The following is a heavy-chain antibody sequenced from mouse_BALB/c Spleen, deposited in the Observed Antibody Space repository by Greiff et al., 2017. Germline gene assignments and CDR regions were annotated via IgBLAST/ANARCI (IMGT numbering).Heavy chain of an antibody. CDR3: SRRGKYPFAY. V-gene: IGHV1-83*01. D-gene: IGHD5-1*01. J-gene: IGHJ3*01. CDR2: IYPGSGST. CDR1: GFTFTDYV. Sequence: VQLLQSGPELVKPGASLKLSCTASGFTFTDYVIWWVKQSPGQGLEWIGEIYPGSGSTYYNEKFKGRATLTADKTANTAYMQLSSLTSEDAAVYYCSRRGKYPFAYWGQGTLVTVSA.